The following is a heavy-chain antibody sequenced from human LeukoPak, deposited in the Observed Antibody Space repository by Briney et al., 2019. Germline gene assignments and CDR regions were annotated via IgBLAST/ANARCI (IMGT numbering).Heavy chain of an antibody. J-gene: IGHJ4*02. D-gene: IGHD6-19*01. CDR3: ASVLAVAGTPLYY. CDR1: GGSFSGYD. Sequence: NPSGTLCLTCAAYGGSFSGYDWSWIRQPPGKGLEWIGEINHSGSTNYNPSLERRVTISADKSNNQSSLKLISLTAADTAALYCASVLAVAGTPLYYWGQGTLGTVSS. V-gene: IGHV4-34*01. CDR2: INHSGST.